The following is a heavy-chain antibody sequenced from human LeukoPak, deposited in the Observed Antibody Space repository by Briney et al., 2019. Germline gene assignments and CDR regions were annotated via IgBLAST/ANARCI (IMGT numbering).Heavy chain of an antibody. J-gene: IGHJ4*02. CDR2: INHSGST. CDR1: GGSFSGYY. V-gene: IGHV4-34*01. CDR3: ARWIRYCSSTSCRTSFDY. Sequence: PSETLSLTCAVYGGSFSGYYWSWIRQPPGKGLKWIGEINHSGSTNYNPSLKSRVTISVDTSKNQFSLKLSSVTAADTAVYYCARWIRYCSSTSCRTSFDYWGQGTLVTVSS. D-gene: IGHD2-2*01.